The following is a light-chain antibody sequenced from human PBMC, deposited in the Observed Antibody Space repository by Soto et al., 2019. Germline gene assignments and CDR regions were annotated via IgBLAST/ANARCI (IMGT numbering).Light chain of an antibody. Sequence: QSALTQPRSVSGSPGQSVAISCTGTGSDVGGYNYVSWYRQHPGKAPKLLLYDVSERPSGVPDRFSGSKSGNTASLTISGLQAEDEADYYCCSYAGRYLVVVFGGGTQLTVL. CDR1: GSDVGGYNY. CDR2: DVS. CDR3: CSYAGRYLVVV. V-gene: IGLV2-11*01. J-gene: IGLJ2*01.